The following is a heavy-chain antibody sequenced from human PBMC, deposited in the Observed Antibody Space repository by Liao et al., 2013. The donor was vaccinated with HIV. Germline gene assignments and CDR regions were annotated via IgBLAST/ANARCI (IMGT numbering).Heavy chain of an antibody. J-gene: IGHJ3*02. CDR3: ARGLSVAAAGHDAFDI. V-gene: IGHV4-59*08. D-gene: IGHD6-25*01. Sequence: QVQLQESGPGLVKSSDTLSLTCTVSGGSISSGYWSWIRQPPGKGPEWIGYIYYTGSTNYNPSFASRITISVDTSKKQFSLKVTSVTAADTAVYYCARGLSVAAAGHDAFDIWGQGTIGHRLF. CDR1: GGSISSGY. CDR2: IYYTGST.